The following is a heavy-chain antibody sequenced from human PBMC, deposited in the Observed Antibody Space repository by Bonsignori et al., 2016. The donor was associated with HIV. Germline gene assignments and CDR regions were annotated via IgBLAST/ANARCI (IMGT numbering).Heavy chain of an antibody. J-gene: IGHJ4*02. V-gene: IGHV3-33*03. CDR2: VWSDGSNQ. CDR3: VRGHDILQILEWSLPTFDY. D-gene: IGHD3-3*01. Sequence: VRQAPGKGLEWVAAVWSDGSNQYYGDSVKGRCTISRDNSKNTLYLQMRSLRDEDTAVYYCVRGHDILQILEWSLPTFDYWSQGTLVTVSS.